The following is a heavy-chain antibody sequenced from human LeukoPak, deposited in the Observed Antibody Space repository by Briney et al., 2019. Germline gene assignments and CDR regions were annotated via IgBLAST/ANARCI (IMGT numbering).Heavy chain of an antibody. CDR1: GGSFSGYY. Sequence: SETLSLTCAVYGGSFSGYYWSWIRQPPGRGLEWIGEINHSGSTNYNPSLTSRVTISVDTSKNQFSLKLSSVTAADTAVYYRARGPSGYDLWGQGTLVTVSS. CDR3: ARGPSGYDL. CDR2: INHSGST. V-gene: IGHV4-34*01. D-gene: IGHD5-12*01. J-gene: IGHJ4*02.